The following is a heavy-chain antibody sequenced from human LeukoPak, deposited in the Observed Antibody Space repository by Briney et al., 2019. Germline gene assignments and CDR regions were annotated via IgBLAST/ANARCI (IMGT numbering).Heavy chain of an antibody. J-gene: IGHJ4*02. V-gene: IGHV4-30-4*01. CDR2: IYYSGST. CDR1: GGSISSDDYY. D-gene: IGHD4-17*01. CDR3: ARYGARQAIDS. Sequence: SQTPSLTCTVSGGSISSDDYYWSWIRQPPGKGLEWIGYIYYSGSTYYNPSLKSRVTISVDTSKNQFSLKLSSVTAADTAVYYCARYGARQAIDSWGQGTLVTVSS.